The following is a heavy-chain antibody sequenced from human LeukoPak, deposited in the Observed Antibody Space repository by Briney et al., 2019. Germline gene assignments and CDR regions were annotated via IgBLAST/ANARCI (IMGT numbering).Heavy chain of an antibody. V-gene: IGHV1-8*03. Sequence: ASVKVSCKASGGTFSSYAISWVRQATGQGLEWMGWMNPNSGNTGYAQKFQGRVTITRNTSISTAYMELSSLRSEDTAVYYCARGRDSSGWDGYYFDYWGQGTLVTVSS. J-gene: IGHJ4*02. CDR1: GGTFSSYA. CDR3: ARGRDSSGWDGYYFDY. D-gene: IGHD6-19*01. CDR2: MNPNSGNT.